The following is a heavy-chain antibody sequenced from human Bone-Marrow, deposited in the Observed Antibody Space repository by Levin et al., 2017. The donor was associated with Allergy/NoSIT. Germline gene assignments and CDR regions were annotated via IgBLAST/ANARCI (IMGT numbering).Heavy chain of an antibody. CDR3: AHTRLGESETLDTYHYYGMDV. V-gene: IGHV2-5*02. D-gene: IGHD3-16*01. J-gene: IGHJ6*02. CDR2: ICWDDDK. Sequence: SGPTLVKPPQTLTLTCTLSGFSVTTTGVCVAWIRQPPGKALEWLALICWDDDKRYSPSLKTRLTITKDTSKNQVDLTVTNMDPDDTGTYYCAHTRLGESETLDTYHYYGMDVWGQGATVTVS. CDR1: GFSVTTTGVC.